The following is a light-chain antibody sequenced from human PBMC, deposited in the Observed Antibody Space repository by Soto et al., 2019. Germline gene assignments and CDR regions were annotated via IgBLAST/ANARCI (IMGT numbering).Light chain of an antibody. CDR3: SSYTSNTTVI. Sequence: QSALTQPASVSGSPGQSITISCTGTSSDIGGFQYVSWYQQYPGKAPKLMISEVSYRPSGVSDRFTGSKSGNTASLTISGLQAEDEADYYCSSYTSNTTVIFGGGTKLTVL. CDR1: SSDIGGFQY. J-gene: IGLJ2*01. CDR2: EVS. V-gene: IGLV2-14*01.